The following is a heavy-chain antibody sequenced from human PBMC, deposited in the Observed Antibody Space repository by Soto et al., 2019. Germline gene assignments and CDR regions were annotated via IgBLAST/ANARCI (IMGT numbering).Heavy chain of an antibody. J-gene: IGHJ4*02. V-gene: IGHV6-1*01. D-gene: IGHD6-19*01. Sequence: SQTLSLTCAISGDSFSSNSATSNSITQSPSRGLEWLGRTYYRSKGYNDHALSVKSRINISPDTSRKQFSLQLNSVTTEDTAAYYCATVQSGWYHDYWGQGILVTVSS. CDR2: TYYRSKGYN. CDR1: GDSFSSNSAT. CDR3: ATVQSGWYHDY.